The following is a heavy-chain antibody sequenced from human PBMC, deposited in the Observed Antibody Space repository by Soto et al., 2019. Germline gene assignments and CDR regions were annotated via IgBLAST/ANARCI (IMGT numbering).Heavy chain of an antibody. CDR2: ITPMFGRA. Sequence: QVQLVQSGAEVKKPGSSVKVSCEASGGTFSTYAINWVRQAPGQGLEWMGGITPMFGRATYAQKFQGRVWITADESTSTVYMDLSSLRSEDTAVYYCAREATHFDYTSSHYGMDVWGQGTAVTVSS. CDR1: GGTFSTYA. CDR3: AREATHFDYTSSHYGMDV. D-gene: IGHD6-6*01. J-gene: IGHJ6*02. V-gene: IGHV1-69*01.